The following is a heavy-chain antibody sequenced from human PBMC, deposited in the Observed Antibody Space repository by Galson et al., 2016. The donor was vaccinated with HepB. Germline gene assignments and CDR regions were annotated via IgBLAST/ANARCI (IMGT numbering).Heavy chain of an antibody. J-gene: IGHJ6*02. CDR2: IWYDGSNK. D-gene: IGHD5-12*01. CDR3: ARYSGYRGEYYFLGMDV. V-gene: IGHV3-33*01. CDR1: GFSITNYG. Sequence: SLRLSCAASGFSITNYGLHWVRQAPGKGLEWVAIIWYDGSNKYYADSVRGRVTISRDNSKNTLYLQMNSLRAEDTAVYYCARYSGYRGEYYFLGMDVWGQGTTVTVSS.